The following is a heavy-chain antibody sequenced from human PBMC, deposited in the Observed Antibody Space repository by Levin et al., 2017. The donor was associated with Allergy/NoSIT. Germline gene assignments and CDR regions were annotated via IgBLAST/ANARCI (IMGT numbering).Heavy chain of an antibody. V-gene: IGHV1-8*01. CDR1: GYTFTSYD. J-gene: IGHJ3*02. CDR2: MNPNSGNT. Sequence: GASVKVSCKASGYTFTSYDINWVRQATGQGLEWMGWMNPNSGNTGYAQKFQGRVTMTRNTSISTAYMELSSLRSEDTAVYYCARTITIFGVVMDAFDIWGQGTMVTVSS. CDR3: ARTITIFGVVMDAFDI. D-gene: IGHD3-3*01.